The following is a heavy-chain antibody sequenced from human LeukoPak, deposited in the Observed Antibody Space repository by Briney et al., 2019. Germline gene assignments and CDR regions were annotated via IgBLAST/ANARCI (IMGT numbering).Heavy chain of an antibody. Sequence: ASVKVSCKASGYTFTSYYMHWVRQAPGQGLEWMGIINPSGGSTSYAQKFQGRVTMTRDMSTSTVYMELSRLRSEDTAVYYCARALGVAARRGGGLDDWGQGTLVTVSS. J-gene: IGHJ4*02. CDR1: GYTFTSYY. D-gene: IGHD6-25*01. CDR3: ARALGVAARRGGGLDD. CDR2: INPSGGST. V-gene: IGHV1-46*01.